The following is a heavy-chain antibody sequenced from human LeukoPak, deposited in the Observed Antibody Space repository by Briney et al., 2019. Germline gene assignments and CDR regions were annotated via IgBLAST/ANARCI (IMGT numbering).Heavy chain of an antibody. CDR2: IYHSGST. D-gene: IGHD4-23*01. CDR1: GASITYY. CDR3: AREVGTTVVT. Sequence: SGTLSLTCAVSGASITYYWSWVRQPPGKGLEWIGEIYHSGSTNYNPSLKSRVTISVDRSKNQFSLKLSSVTAADTAVYYCAREVGTTVVTWGQGTLVTVSS. V-gene: IGHV4-4*02. J-gene: IGHJ4*02.